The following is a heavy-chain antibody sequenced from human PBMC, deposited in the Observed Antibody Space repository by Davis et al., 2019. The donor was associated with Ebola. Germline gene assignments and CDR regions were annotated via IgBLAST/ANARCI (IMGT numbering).Heavy chain of an antibody. Sequence: PSETLSLTCTVSGGSISSHYWTWIRQPAGKGLEWIGRIYSNGNSNYSPSLQSRVTLSVDTSKNQFSLEVNSVTAADTAVYFCSRFGEGAYWGQGTLVTVSS. J-gene: IGHJ4*02. D-gene: IGHD2-21*01. CDR3: SRFGEGAY. CDR1: GGSISSHY. CDR2: IYSNGNS. V-gene: IGHV4-4*07.